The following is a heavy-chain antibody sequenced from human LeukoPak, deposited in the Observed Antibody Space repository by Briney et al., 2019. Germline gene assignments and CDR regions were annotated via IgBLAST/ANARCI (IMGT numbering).Heavy chain of an antibody. J-gene: IGHJ4*02. V-gene: IGHV4-39*07. Sequence: SETLSLTCTVSGGSINSSTHFWGYIRQPPGEGLEWIGSIHYSGSTYDNPSLKSRVTISIDTSKNQFSLKLSSVTAADTAVYYCAGGGNSDSPEFDYWGQGTLVTVSS. CDR2: IHYSGST. CDR3: AGGGNSDSPEFDY. D-gene: IGHD4-23*01. CDR1: GGSINSSTHF.